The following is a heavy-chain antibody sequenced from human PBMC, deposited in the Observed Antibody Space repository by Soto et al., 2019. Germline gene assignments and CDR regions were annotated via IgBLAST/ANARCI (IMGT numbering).Heavy chain of an antibody. D-gene: IGHD2-15*01. J-gene: IGHJ4*02. CDR3: ARVYCSDGSCYSIDY. CDR1: GYTFTSYY. CDR2: INPSGDST. V-gene: IGHV1-46*03. Sequence: SVKVSCKASGYTFTSYYMHWVRQAPGQGLEWMGIINPSGDSTYAQKFQGRVTMTRDTSTSTVYMELSSLRSEDTAVYYCARVYCSDGSCYSIDYWGQGTLVTVSS.